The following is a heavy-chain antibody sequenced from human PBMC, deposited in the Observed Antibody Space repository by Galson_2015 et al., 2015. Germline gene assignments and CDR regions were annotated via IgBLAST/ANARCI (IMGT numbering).Heavy chain of an antibody. CDR2: IWYDGSNK. CDR1: GFTFRNYG. CDR3: ARDVASHYCDY. J-gene: IGHJ4*02. Sequence: SLRLSCAASGFTFRNYGMHWVRQAPGKGLEWVAVIWYDGSNKYYADSVKGRFTISRDNSKNTLFLQLNGLRAEDTAVYYCARDVASHYCDYGGQGTLVTVSS. V-gene: IGHV3-33*01.